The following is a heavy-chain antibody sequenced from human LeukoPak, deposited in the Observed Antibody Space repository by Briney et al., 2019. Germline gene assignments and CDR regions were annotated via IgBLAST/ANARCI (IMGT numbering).Heavy chain of an antibody. Sequence: GGSLRLSCAASGFTFSSYGMHWVRQAPGKGLEWVAVISYDGSNKYYADSVKGRFTISRDNSKNTLYLQMNSLRAEDTAVYYCAKLDLYYYDSSGYYYTTKDLDYWGQGTLVTVSS. CDR3: AKLDLYYYDSSGYYYTTKDLDY. D-gene: IGHD3-22*01. CDR1: GFTFSSYG. V-gene: IGHV3-30*18. J-gene: IGHJ4*02. CDR2: ISYDGSNK.